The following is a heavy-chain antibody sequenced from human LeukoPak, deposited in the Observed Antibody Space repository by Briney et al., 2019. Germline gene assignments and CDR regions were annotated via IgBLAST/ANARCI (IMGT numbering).Heavy chain of an antibody. CDR2: FDPEDGET. CDR1: GYTLTELS. D-gene: IGHD6-19*01. CDR3: TKLQPYSIFSGWYGSRDSFYYFDY. Sequence: ASVKVSCKVSGYTLTELSMHWVRQAPGKGLEWMGGFDPEDGETIYAQKFQGRVTMTEDTSTDTAYMELSSLRSEDTAVYYCTKLQPYSIFSGWYGSRDSFYYFDYWGQGTLVTVSS. J-gene: IGHJ4*02. V-gene: IGHV1-24*01.